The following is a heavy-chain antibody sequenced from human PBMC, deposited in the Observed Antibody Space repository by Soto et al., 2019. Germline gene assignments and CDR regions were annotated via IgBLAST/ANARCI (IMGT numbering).Heavy chain of an antibody. D-gene: IGHD5-12*01. V-gene: IGHV1-2*04. CDR2: INPNSGGT. J-gene: IGHJ4*02. CDR1: GYTFTGYY. Sequence: ASVKVSCKASGYTFTGYYMHWVRQAPGQGLEWMGWINPNSGGTNYAQKFQGWVTMTRDTSISTAYMELSRLRSDDTAVYYCARDRGRGYSGYDFDYWGQGTLVTVSS. CDR3: ARDRGRGYSGYDFDY.